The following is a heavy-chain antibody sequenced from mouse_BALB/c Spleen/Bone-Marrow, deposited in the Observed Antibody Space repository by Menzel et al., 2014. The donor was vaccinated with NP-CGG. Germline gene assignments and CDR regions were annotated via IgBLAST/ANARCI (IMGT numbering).Heavy chain of an antibody. CDR1: GFDFSRYW. CDR2: INPDSRTI. Sequence: DVKLVESGGGLVQPGGSLKLSCAASGFDFSRYWMSWVRQAPGKGLEWIGEINPDSRTINYSPSLKDKSIISRDNAKNTLYLRLSKVRSEDTALYYCARPDYYGYLNYWGQGTTLTVSS. D-gene: IGHD1-1*01. V-gene: IGHV4-1*02. J-gene: IGHJ2*01. CDR3: ARPDYYGYLNY.